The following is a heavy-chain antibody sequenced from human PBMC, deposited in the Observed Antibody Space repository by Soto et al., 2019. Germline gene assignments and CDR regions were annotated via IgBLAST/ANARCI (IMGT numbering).Heavy chain of an antibody. CDR3: VRGNGVHYDLLTGP. CDR1: GSSISIYY. D-gene: IGHD3-9*01. V-gene: IGHV4-59*01. J-gene: IGHJ4*02. CDR2: ISHSGST. Sequence: QVQLQESGPGLVKPSETLSLTCTVSGSSISIYYWSWVRQPPGKGLEWIGYISHSGSTPYNPSLNSRLTMSLDTAQKPSSLNLSSVTAADTAIYYCVRGNGVHYDLLTGPWGQGALVTVSS.